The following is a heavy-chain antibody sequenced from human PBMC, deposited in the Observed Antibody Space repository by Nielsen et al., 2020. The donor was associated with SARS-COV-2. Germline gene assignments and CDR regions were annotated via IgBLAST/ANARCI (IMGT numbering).Heavy chain of an antibody. CDR2: ISRSSGTT. CDR1: GFAFCSYA. V-gene: IGHV3-23*01. CDR3: ANGHPYSSGWQHNFDY. J-gene: IGHJ4*02. D-gene: IGHD6-19*01. Sequence: PCGASGFAFCSYARSWDRQAPWKGLEWDSAISRSSGTTYYADPVKGRFPISRDNPKNTLYLKMNSLRAKDTAVYYCANGHPYSSGWQHNFDYWSQGTLVTVSS.